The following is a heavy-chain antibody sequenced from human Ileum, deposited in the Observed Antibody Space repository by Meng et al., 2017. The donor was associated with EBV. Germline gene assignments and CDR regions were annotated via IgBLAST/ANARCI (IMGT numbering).Heavy chain of an antibody. D-gene: IGHD4-17*01. CDR1: RGSIITGNFY. V-gene: IGHV4-39*07. CDR2: IYYRGNT. J-gene: IGHJ4*02. CDR3: ASAYDYGDYEAFAY. Sequence: HLRLQDSVPGLLKPSETLSLTCTVSRGSIITGNFYWGWIRQSPGKALECIGTIYYRGNTFYNPSLKSQLTISIDTSKNEFSLTLRSVTAADTALYYCASAYDYGDYEAFAYWGPGSLVTVSS.